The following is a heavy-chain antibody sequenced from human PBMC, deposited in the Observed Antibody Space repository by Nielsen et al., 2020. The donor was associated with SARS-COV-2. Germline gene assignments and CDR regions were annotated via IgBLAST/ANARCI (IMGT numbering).Heavy chain of an antibody. D-gene: IGHD6-19*01. Sequence: ASVKVPCKASGYRFTSYAIHWVRQAPGQGLESMGWINAGNGYTEYPQNFQGRVTITTDTSATTAYMEVRYLKSEDTAVFYCARGGVNGWWDYWGQGTLVTVSS. J-gene: IGHJ4*02. CDR1: GYRFTSYA. CDR2: INAGNGYT. CDR3: ARGGVNGWWDY. V-gene: IGHV1-3*01.